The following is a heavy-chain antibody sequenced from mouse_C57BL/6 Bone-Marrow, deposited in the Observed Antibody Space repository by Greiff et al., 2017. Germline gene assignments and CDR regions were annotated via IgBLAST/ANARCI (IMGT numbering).Heavy chain of an antibody. D-gene: IGHD1-1*01. J-gene: IGHJ3*01. CDR1: GFTFSDYG. CDR3: ARPPYYGSSWFAY. Sequence: EVQLVESGGGLVKPGGSLKLSCAASGFTFSDYGMHWVRQAPEKGLEWVAYISSGSSTIYYAATVKGRFTISRDNAKNTLFLQMTSLRSEDTAMYYCARPPYYGSSWFAYWGQGTLVTVSA. V-gene: IGHV5-17*01. CDR2: ISSGSSTI.